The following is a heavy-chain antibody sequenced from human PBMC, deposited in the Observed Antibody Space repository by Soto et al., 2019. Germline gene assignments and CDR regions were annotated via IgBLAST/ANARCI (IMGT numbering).Heavy chain of an antibody. CDR2: IDPSDSYT. CDR1: GHSFTSYW. CDR3: ARHQSDYDSSGYYWPFDY. V-gene: IGHV5-10-1*01. D-gene: IGHD3-22*01. J-gene: IGHJ4*02. Sequence: GESLKISCKGSGHSFTSYWISWVRQMPGKGLEWMGRIDPSDSYTNYSPSFQGHVTISADKSISTAYLQWSSLKASDTAMYYCARHQSDYDSSGYYWPFDYWGQGTLVTVSS.